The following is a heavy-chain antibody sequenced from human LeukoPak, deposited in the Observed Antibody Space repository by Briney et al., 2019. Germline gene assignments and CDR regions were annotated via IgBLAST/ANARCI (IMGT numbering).Heavy chain of an antibody. V-gene: IGHV4-34*01. CDR1: GGSFSGYY. CDR3: ARGLRYCSGGSCYFDAFDT. CDR2: INHSGST. D-gene: IGHD2-15*01. J-gene: IGHJ3*02. Sequence: SETLSLTCAVYGGSFSGYYWSWIRQPPGKGLEWIGEINHSGSTNYNPSLKSRVTISVDTSKNQFSLKLSSVTAADTAVYYCARGLRYCSGGSCYFDAFDTWGQGTMVTVSS.